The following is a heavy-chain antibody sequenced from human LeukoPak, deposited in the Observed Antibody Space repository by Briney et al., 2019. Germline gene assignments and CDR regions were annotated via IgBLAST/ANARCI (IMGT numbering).Heavy chain of an antibody. CDR1: GYSISSGYY. V-gene: IGHV4-38-2*02. J-gene: IGHJ4*02. Sequence: PSETLFLTCTVSGYSISSGYYWGWIRQPPGKGLEWIGSIYHSGSTYRNPCLKSRVTISVDRSKKQFSLMLSSVTAADTAVYYCARSTPGYSGNYFDYWGQGTLVTVSS. CDR2: IYHSGST. CDR3: ARSTPGYSGNYFDY. D-gene: IGHD5-12*01.